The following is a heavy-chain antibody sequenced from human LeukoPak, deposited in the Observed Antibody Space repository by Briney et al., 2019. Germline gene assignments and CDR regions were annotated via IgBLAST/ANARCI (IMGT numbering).Heavy chain of an antibody. V-gene: IGHV3-66*01. CDR3: ARVLYSSNFDL. CDR1: GFTVRSNN. CDR2: IYSGGSA. J-gene: IGHJ4*02. Sequence: GGSLRLSCAVSGFTVRSNNMNWGRHGPRKGPEWVSLIYSGGSAYYTDPLTGRFTISRDNSKNTLYLQMNSLRAEDTAVYYCARVLYSSNFDLWGQGTRVTVSS. D-gene: IGHD2-2*02.